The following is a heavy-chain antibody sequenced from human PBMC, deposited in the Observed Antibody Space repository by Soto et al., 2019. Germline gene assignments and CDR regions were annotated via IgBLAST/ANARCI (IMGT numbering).Heavy chain of an antibody. CDR3: ARGHSTDCSNGVCSFFYNHEMDV. CDR2: INPKSGGT. J-gene: IGHJ6*02. V-gene: IGHV1-2*04. Sequence: GASVKVSCKASGYSFTDYHIHWVRQAPGQGLEWLGRINPKSGGTSTAQKFQGWVTMTRDRSISTVYMELTRLRSDDTAVYFCARGHSTDCSNGVCSFFYNHEMDVWGQCTTVTVPS. CDR1: GYSFTDYH. D-gene: IGHD2-8*01.